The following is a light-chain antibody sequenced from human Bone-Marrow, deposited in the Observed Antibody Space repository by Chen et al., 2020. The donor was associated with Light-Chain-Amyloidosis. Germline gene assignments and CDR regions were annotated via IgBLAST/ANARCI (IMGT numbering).Light chain of an antibody. CDR3: AAWDDSLSGFFV. CDR1: SSNIGSNY. J-gene: IGLJ1*01. CDR2: TND. Sequence: QSVLTQPPSASGTPGQRVTISCSGTSSNIGSNYVSWFQQLPGSAPKLLIYTNDQRPSGVPARISGSKSGTSASLTISGLRSEDEADYYCAAWDDSLSGFFVFGTGTTVTVL. V-gene: IGLV1-47*01.